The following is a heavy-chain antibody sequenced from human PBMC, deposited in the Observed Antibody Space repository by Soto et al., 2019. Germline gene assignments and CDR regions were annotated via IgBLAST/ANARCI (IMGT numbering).Heavy chain of an antibody. Sequence: ETLSLTCTVSGGSISSYYWSWIRQPPGKGLEWIGYIYYSGSTNYNPSLKSRVTISVDTSKNQFSLKLSSVTAADTAVYYCARGNYDFLTGYYIEYFDYWGQGTLVTVSS. J-gene: IGHJ4*02. CDR3: ARGNYDFLTGYYIEYFDY. V-gene: IGHV4-59*01. CDR1: GGSISSYY. D-gene: IGHD3-9*01. CDR2: IYYSGST.